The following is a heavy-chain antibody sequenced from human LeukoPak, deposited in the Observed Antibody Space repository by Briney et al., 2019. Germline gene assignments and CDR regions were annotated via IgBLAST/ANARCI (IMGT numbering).Heavy chain of an antibody. J-gene: IGHJ4*02. V-gene: IGHV3-23*01. D-gene: IGHD1-14*01. Sequence: GGSPRLFCAASGFTFSSYAMSWVRQAPGKGLEWVSAISGSGGSTYYADSVKGRFTISRGNSKNTLYLQMNSLRAEDTAVYYCAKDRDYGYRNPFDYWGQGTLVTVSS. CDR2: ISGSGGST. CDR3: AKDRDYGYRNPFDY. CDR1: GFTFSSYA.